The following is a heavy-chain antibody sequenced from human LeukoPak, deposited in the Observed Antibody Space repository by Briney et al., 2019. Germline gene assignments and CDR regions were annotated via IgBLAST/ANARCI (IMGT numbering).Heavy chain of an antibody. Sequence: GGSLRLSCAASGFTFTTYWMSWMRQAPGKGLQWVANIKHDGSEQYYVDSVKGRFTISRDNAKNSLFLQMNSLGVEDTSVYYCKSGGAAPGSFDYWGHGALVTVSS. CDR3: KSGGAAPGSFDY. CDR1: GFTFTTYW. J-gene: IGHJ4*01. V-gene: IGHV3-7*01. D-gene: IGHD1-26*01. CDR2: IKHDGSEQ.